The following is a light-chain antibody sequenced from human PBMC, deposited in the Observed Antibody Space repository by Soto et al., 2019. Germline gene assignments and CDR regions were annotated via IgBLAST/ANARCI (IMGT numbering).Light chain of an antibody. CDR2: RAA. V-gene: IGKV3-20*01. Sequence: IVLTQSPGSLSLSPGDRATLSCRASQSVGGNVAWYQQIPGQPPRLLISRAASRAPGIPDRFSGSGSGTGFTLSISKLEPEDSALYYCQQYGDSPWTFGLGTKVDIK. CDR3: QQYGDSPWT. J-gene: IGKJ1*01. CDR1: QSVGGN.